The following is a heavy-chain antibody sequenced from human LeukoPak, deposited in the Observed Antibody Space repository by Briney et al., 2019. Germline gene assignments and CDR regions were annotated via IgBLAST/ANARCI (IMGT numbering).Heavy chain of an antibody. V-gene: IGHV1-46*01. CDR3: ARGGMGIQLWPFDY. CDR2: MNPSGGST. Sequence: GASVKVSCKASGYTFTSHYMRWVRQAPGQGLEWMGIMNPSGGSTAYAQKFQGRVTMTRDTSTSTVYMELSSLRSEDTAVYYCARGGMGIQLWPFDYWGQGTLVTVSS. J-gene: IGHJ4*02. D-gene: IGHD5-18*01. CDR1: GYTFTSHY.